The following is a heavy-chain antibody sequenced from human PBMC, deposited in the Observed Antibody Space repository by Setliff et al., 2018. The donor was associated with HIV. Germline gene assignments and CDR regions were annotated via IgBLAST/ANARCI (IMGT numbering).Heavy chain of an antibody. D-gene: IGHD3-22*01. CDR1: GGSISSSSYY. J-gene: IGHJ6*03. V-gene: IGHV4-39*01. Sequence: SETLSLTCNVSGGSISSSSYYWGWIRQPPGKGLEWIGTIFYTGRTYHNPSLKSRVTISVDTSKKQCSLSLSSMTGADTAVYYCARHYDSSGPNYRYYYMDVWGKGTTVTVAS. CDR2: IFYTGRT. CDR3: ARHYDSSGPNYRYYYMDV.